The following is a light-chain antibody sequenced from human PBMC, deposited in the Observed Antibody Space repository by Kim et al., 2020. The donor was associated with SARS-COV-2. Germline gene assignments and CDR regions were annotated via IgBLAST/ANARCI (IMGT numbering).Light chain of an antibody. V-gene: IGKV1-33*01. CDR1: QDITRY. CDR2: DAS. J-gene: IGKJ4*01. CDR3: QQYDDLPLT. Sequence: DIQMTQSPASLSASVGDSVTITCQASQDITRYLNWYQHKPGKAPKLLIYDASNLEIEVPSRFSGSGFGTDFTFTISSLQPEDIATYFCQQYDDLPLTFGGGTKVEIK.